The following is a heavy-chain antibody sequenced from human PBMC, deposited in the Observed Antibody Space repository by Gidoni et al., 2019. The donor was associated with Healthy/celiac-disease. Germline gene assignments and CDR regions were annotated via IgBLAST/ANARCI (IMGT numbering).Heavy chain of an antibody. CDR3: AGNSIRVYDAFDI. CDR2: ISSSSSSL. Sequence: EVQLVESGGGLVKYGGSLSLSCAASGFAFSSNSRNWVRPAPGKGLEWVSCISSSSSSLYYADSLKGRFTITRDNAKNSLYLQMYSLRAEDKAVYYCAGNSIRVYDAFDIWGQGTMVTVSS. D-gene: IGHD6-13*01. J-gene: IGHJ3*02. CDR1: GFAFSSNS. V-gene: IGHV3-21*01.